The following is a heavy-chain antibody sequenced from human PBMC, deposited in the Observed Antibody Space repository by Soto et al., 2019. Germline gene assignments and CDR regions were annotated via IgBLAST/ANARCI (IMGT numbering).Heavy chain of an antibody. CDR2: ISAYNGNT. Sequence: QVQLVQSGAEVKKPGATVKVSCKASGYTFTSYGISWVRQAPGQGLEWMGWISAYNGNTNYAQKLQGRVTMTTDTSTSTAYMELRSLRSDDTAVYYCARDLGSMDSSGWYDAFDIWGQGTMVTVSS. J-gene: IGHJ3*02. V-gene: IGHV1-18*01. D-gene: IGHD6-19*01. CDR1: GYTFTSYG. CDR3: ARDLGSMDSSGWYDAFDI.